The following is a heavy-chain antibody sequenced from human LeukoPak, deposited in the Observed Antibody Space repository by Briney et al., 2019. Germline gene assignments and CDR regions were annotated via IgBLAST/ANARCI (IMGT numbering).Heavy chain of an antibody. CDR2: ITSSSSTI. J-gene: IGHJ5*02. Sequence: GGSLRLSCAASGFTFSSYSMNWVRQAPGKGLEWISYITSSSSTIYYADSVKGRFTISRDNAKNSLYLQMNSLRAEDTAVYYCARDLSGIAAASGPRFDPWGQGTLVTVSS. V-gene: IGHV3-48*04. CDR1: GFTFSSYS. D-gene: IGHD6-13*01. CDR3: ARDLSGIAAASGPRFDP.